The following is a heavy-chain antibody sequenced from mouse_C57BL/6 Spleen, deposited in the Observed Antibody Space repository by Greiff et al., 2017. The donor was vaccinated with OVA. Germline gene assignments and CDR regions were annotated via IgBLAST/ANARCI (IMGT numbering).Heavy chain of an antibody. Sequence: EVKLMESGPELVKPGASVKISCKASGYSFTDYNMNWVKQSNGKSLEWIGVINPNYGTTSYNQKFKGKATLTVDQSSSTAYMQLNSLTSEDSAVYYCTRELLQGDYFDYWGQGTTLSVSS. V-gene: IGHV1-39*01. CDR3: TRELLQGDYFDY. D-gene: IGHD1-1*01. J-gene: IGHJ2*01. CDR1: GYSFTDYN. CDR2: INPNYGTT.